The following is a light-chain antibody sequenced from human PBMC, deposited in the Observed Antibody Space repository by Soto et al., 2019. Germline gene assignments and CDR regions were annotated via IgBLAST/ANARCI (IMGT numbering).Light chain of an antibody. CDR1: SSDIGGYNY. Sequence: QSALTQPASVSGSPGQSITISCTGTSSDIGGYNYVSWYQQHPGKAPKLMIYEVNNRPSGVSNRFSGSKSGNTASLTISGLQAEDEADYYCSSYTSSSVVFGGGTKVTV. CDR2: EVN. J-gene: IGLJ2*01. CDR3: SSYTSSSVV. V-gene: IGLV2-14*01.